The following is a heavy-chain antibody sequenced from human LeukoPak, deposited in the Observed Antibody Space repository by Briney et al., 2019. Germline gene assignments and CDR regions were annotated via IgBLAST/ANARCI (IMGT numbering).Heavy chain of an antibody. CDR1: GGTFSSYA. Sequence: GSSVKVSCKASGGTFSSYAISWVRQAPGQGLEWMGGIIPIFGTANYAQKFQGRVTITADKSTSTAYMELSSLRSEDTAVYYCATSIAAAGTPLDYWGQGTLVTASS. V-gene: IGHV1-69*06. J-gene: IGHJ4*02. D-gene: IGHD6-13*01. CDR2: IIPIFGTA. CDR3: ATSIAAAGTPLDY.